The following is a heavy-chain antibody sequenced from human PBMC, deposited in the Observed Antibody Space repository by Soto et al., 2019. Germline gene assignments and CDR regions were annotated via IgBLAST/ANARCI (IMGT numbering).Heavy chain of an antibody. Sequence: GGSLRLSCAASGFTFSSYGMHWVRQAPGKGLEWVAVISYDGSNKYYADSVKGRFTISRDNSKNTLYLQMNSLRAEDTAVYYCAKDGSVTLGYYYGMDVWGQGATVTVSS. CDR2: ISYDGSNK. CDR3: AKDGSVTLGYYYGMDV. D-gene: IGHD4-17*01. J-gene: IGHJ6*02. CDR1: GFTFSSYG. V-gene: IGHV3-30*18.